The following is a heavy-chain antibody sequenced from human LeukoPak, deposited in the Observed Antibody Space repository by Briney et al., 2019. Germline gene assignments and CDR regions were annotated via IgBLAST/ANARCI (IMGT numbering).Heavy chain of an antibody. V-gene: IGHV4-4*02. CDR2: IYHSGST. Sequence: PSETLSLTCAVSGGSISSSNWWSWVRQPPGKGLEWIGEIYHSGSTNYNPSLKSRVTISVDTSKNQFSLKLSSVTAADTAVYYCARRRRGEWLLPNAFDIWGQGTMVTVSS. J-gene: IGHJ3*02. D-gene: IGHD3-3*01. CDR3: ARRRRGEWLLPNAFDI. CDR1: GGSISSSNW.